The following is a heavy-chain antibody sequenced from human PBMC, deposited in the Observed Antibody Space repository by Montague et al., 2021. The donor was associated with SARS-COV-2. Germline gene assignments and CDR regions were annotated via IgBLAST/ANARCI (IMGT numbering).Heavy chain of an antibody. CDR1: DDSSSSSIYY. Sequence: SETLSLTCTVSDDSSSSSIYYWGWIRQHPGKGLEWIGTISYSGSTYHNPSLHSRVAISVDTSKKRFSLRLTSVTAADTAVYFCARDHYHSSWFKYWGPGTLVTVSS. V-gene: IGHV4-39*07. CDR2: ISYSGST. J-gene: IGHJ4*02. D-gene: IGHD6-13*01. CDR3: ARDHYHSSWFKY.